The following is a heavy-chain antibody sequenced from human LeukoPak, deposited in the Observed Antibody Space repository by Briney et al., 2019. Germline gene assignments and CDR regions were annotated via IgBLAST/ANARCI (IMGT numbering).Heavy chain of an antibody. D-gene: IGHD3-9*01. J-gene: IGHJ4*02. Sequence: GGSLRLSCGASGFTFSSCAMSWVRQAPGKGLEWVSSISGSGDTTDYADSVKGRFTISRDNSKSTLFLQMNSLRAEDTAVYYCARAELRYFDWLFPGAFDYWGQGTLVTVSS. CDR2: ISGSGDTT. CDR3: ARAELRYFDWLFPGAFDY. V-gene: IGHV3-23*01. CDR1: GFTFSSCA.